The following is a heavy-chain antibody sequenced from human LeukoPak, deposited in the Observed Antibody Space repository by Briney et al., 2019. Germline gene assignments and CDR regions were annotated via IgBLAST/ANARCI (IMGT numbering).Heavy chain of an antibody. CDR3: AKDRSNTVTDSSRYYGMDV. CDR1: GYTFTSYY. Sequence: GASVKVSCKASGYTFTSYYMHWVRQAPGQGLEWMGIINPSGGSTSYAQKFQGRVTMTRDTSTSTVYMELNSLRAEDTARYYCAKDRSNTVTDSSRYYGMDVWGQGTTVTVSS. D-gene: IGHD4-17*01. J-gene: IGHJ6*02. V-gene: IGHV1-46*01. CDR2: INPSGGST.